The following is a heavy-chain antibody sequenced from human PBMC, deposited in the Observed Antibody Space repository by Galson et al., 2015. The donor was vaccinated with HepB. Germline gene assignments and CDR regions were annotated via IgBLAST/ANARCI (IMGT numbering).Heavy chain of an antibody. CDR2: ISPYNLDT. J-gene: IGHJ5*02. CDR3: ARGALVGVVGGSQNNWFAP. D-gene: IGHD2-15*01. V-gene: IGHV1-18*01. Sequence: SVKVSCKASGYTFSTYSITWVRQAPGQGLEWMGWISPYNLDTNYARTFQGRVTMTTDTFTSTAYMELRSLRSADTAFYYCARGALVGVVGGSQNNWFAPWCQVTLFTVSA. CDR1: GYTFSTYS.